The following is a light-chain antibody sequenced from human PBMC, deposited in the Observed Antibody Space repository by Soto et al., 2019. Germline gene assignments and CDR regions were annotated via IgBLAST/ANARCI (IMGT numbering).Light chain of an antibody. CDR3: SSYPARGTLV. CDR2: DDS. J-gene: IGLJ2*01. V-gene: IGLV2-14*03. CDR1: SSDVAAYNY. Sequence: QSALTQPASVSGSPGRSITISCTGASSDVAAYNYVSWYQQHPGKAPKLIIYDDSARPSGVPSRFSGSKSGNTAALTIPRIQAEDEAEYPCSSYPARGTLVFGGGTKVTVL.